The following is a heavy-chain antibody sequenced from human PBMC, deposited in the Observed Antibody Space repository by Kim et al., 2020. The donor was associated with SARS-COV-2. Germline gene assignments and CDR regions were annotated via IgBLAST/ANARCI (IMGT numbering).Heavy chain of an antibody. Sequence: GGSLRLSCAASGFTFSSYAMSWVRQAPGKGLEWVSVIYSGGSSTYYADSVKGRFTISRDNSKNTLYLQMNSLRAEDTAVYYCAKDRSSGPTGYFQHWSQGTLVTVSS. V-gene: IGHV3-23*03. J-gene: IGHJ1*01. CDR1: GFTFSSYA. CDR3: AKDRSSGPTGYFQH. CDR2: IYSGGSST. D-gene: IGHD6-19*01.